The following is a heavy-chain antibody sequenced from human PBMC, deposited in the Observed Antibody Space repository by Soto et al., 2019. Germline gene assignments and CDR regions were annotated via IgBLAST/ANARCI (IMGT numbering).Heavy chain of an antibody. V-gene: IGHV4-59*01. CDR1: GGSISSYY. Sequence: SETLSLTCTVSGGSISSYYWSCIRQPPWKGLEWIGCIYYSGSTNYNPSLKSRVTISVDTSKNQFSRNLSSVTAADTAVYYCARENYYDRNGYTRYYYYGMDVWGQGTTVTVSS. J-gene: IGHJ6*02. CDR3: ARENYYDRNGYTRYYYYGMDV. D-gene: IGHD3-22*01. CDR2: IYYSGST.